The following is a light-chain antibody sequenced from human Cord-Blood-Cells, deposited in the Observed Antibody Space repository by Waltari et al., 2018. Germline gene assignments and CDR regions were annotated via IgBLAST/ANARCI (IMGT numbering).Light chain of an antibody. V-gene: IGLV2-11*01. J-gene: IGLJ3*02. Sequence: QSALIQPPSVSGSPGQSVTISCTGTSSDVGSYDYVSWYQQHPGTVPKPMIYNVNTRPSGVPDRFSGSKSGNTASMTISGLQAEDEADYYCCSYAGSSTWVFGGGTK. CDR2: NVN. CDR3: CSYAGSSTWV. CDR1: SSDVGSYDY.